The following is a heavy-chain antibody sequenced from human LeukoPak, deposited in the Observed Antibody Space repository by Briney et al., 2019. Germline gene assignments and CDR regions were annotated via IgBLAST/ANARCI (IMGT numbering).Heavy chain of an antibody. Sequence: PGGSLRLSCAASGFTFSSYGMHWVRQAPGKGLEWVAFIRYDGSNKYYADSVKGRFTISRDNSKNTLYLQMNSLRAEDTAVYYCAKETYYDSSGTLDYWGQGTLVTVSS. V-gene: IGHV3-30*02. J-gene: IGHJ4*02. CDR1: GFTFSSYG. CDR3: AKETYYDSSGTLDY. D-gene: IGHD3-22*01. CDR2: IRYDGSNK.